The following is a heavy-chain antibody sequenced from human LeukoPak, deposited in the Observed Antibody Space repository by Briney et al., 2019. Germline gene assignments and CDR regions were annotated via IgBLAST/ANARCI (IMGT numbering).Heavy chain of an antibody. CDR2: LSSSSTYI. Sequence: GGSLRLSCAASGFTFSSFSMNWVRQAPGRGLEWVSSLSSSSTYIYYADSVKGRFTISRDNAKNSLYLQMNSLRAEDTAAYYCARVSKGGSYYYFDYWGQGTLVTVSS. CDR1: GFTFSSFS. V-gene: IGHV3-21*01. J-gene: IGHJ4*02. CDR3: ARVSKGGSYYYFDY. D-gene: IGHD1-26*01.